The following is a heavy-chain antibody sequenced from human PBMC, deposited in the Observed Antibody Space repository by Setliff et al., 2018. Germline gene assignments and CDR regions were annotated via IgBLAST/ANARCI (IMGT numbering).Heavy chain of an antibody. CDR1: GGSLSSCY. D-gene: IGHD1-26*01. Sequence: SETLSLTCTVSGGSLSSCYWSWFRQPPGKGLEWIGNIHYSGYTNYNPSLKSRVTISIDTSKNQFSLKLSSVTAADTAVYYCTRKGISALSGAFDMWGQGTMVTVSS. V-gene: IGHV4-59*01. CDR3: TRKGISALSGAFDM. J-gene: IGHJ3*02. CDR2: IHYSGYT.